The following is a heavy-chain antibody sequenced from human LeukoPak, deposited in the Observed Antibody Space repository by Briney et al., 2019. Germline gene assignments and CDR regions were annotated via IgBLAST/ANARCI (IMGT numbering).Heavy chain of an antibody. J-gene: IGHJ5*02. D-gene: IGHD3-10*01. CDR3: ARGRSSRYYGSGSYYGKSNWFDP. CDR2: MNPNSGNT. CDR1: GYTFTSYD. V-gene: IGHV1-8*01. Sequence: GASVTVSCKASGYTFTSYDINWVRQATGQGLGWMGWMNPNSGNTGYAQKFQGRVTMTRNTSISTAYMELSSLRSEDTAVYYCARGRSSRYYGSGSYYGKSNWFDPWGQGTLVTVSS.